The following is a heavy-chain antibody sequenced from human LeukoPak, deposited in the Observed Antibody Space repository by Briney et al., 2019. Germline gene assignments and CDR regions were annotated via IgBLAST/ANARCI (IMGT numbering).Heavy chain of an antibody. D-gene: IGHD3-10*01. J-gene: IGHJ5*02. CDR2: ISPNSGGT. V-gene: IGHV1-2*02. CDR1: GYAFSGY. Sequence: ASVKVSCKTSGYAFSGYLHWVRQAPGQGPEWMGWISPNSGGTNYAHKFQGRVMMTRDTSISTAYMELSSLRSDDTAMYYCARGVASGLYPWGQGTLVTVSS. CDR3: ARGVASGLYP.